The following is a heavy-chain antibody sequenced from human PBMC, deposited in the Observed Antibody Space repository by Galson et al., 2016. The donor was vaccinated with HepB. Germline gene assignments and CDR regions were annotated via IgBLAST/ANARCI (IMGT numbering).Heavy chain of an antibody. J-gene: IGHJ5*02. V-gene: IGHV3-48*01. Sequence: SLRLSCAASGFTFRTYKMNWVRQAPGKGLEWVSHIGIDRSTIFYAKSLKGRFTASRDSARDSLYLEMTSLKVEDTAVYYCVREGSGFDPWGQGTLVTVSS. CDR1: GFTFRTYK. CDR3: VREGSGFDP. D-gene: IGHD3-10*01. CDR2: IGIDRSTI.